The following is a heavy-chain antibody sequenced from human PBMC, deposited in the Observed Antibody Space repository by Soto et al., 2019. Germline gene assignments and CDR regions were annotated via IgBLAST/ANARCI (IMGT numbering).Heavy chain of an antibody. CDR1: GYTFTSYG. V-gene: IGHV1-18*01. CDR3: ARDNQYYDFWSGHRKSRCYFDY. D-gene: IGHD3-3*01. Sequence: GASVKVSCKASGYTFTSYGLSWVRQAPGKGLEWMGWISAYNGNTNYAQKLQGRVTMTTDTSTSTAYMELRSLRSDDTAVYYCARDNQYYDFWSGHRKSRCYFDYWGQGTLVTVSS. CDR2: ISAYNGNT. J-gene: IGHJ4*02.